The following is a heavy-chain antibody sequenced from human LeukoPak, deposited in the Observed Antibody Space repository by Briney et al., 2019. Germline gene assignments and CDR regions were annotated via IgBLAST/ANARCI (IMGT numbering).Heavy chain of an antibody. CDR3: ARAYYGYYYYMDV. CDR2: ISSSGSTI. CDR1: GFTFSSYE. V-gene: IGHV3-48*03. Sequence: GGSLRLSCAASGFTFSSYEMNWVRQAPGKGLEWVSYISSSGSTIYYADSVKGRFTISRDNAKNSLYLQMNSLRAEDTAVYYCARAYYGYYYYMDVWGKGTTVTVSS. D-gene: IGHD1-26*01. J-gene: IGHJ6*03.